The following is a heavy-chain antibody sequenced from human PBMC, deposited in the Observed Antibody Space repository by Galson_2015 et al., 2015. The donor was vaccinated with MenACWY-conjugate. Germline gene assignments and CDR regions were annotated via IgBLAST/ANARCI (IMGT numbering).Heavy chain of an antibody. CDR1: GFTFSSYG. D-gene: IGHD3-22*01. V-gene: IGHV3-30*02. Sequence: SLRLSCAASGFTFSSYGMHWVRQAPGKGLEWVAFIRYDGSNKYYADSVKGRFTISRDNSKNTAYLQMNSLKTEDTAVYYCTTLVSDSSGYPEKRGSWGQGTLVTVSS. J-gene: IGHJ5*02. CDR3: TTLVSDSSGYPEKRGS. CDR2: IRYDGSNK.